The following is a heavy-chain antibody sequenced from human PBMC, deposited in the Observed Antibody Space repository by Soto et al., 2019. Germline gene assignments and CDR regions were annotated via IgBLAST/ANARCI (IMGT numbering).Heavy chain of an antibody. CDR3: ARDYQPTRGSVFDY. J-gene: IGHJ4*02. CDR1: GLSVSDNY. Sequence: GGSLRLSCAASGLSVSDNYMSWVRQAPGKGPEWVSLMYADGSTFYADSVQGRFTISRDNSKNTLFLQMNSVRVEDTAVYYCARDYQPTRGSVFDYWGQGALVTVSS. CDR2: MYADGST. V-gene: IGHV3-66*01. D-gene: IGHD1-1*01.